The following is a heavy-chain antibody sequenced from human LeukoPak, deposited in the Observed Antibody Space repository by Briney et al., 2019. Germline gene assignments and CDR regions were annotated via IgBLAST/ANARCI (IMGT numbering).Heavy chain of an antibody. V-gene: IGHV1-69*05. J-gene: IGHJ6*03. CDR3: AREAGGTTVTSPDNYCYYYYMDV. D-gene: IGHD4-17*01. CDR2: IIPIFGTA. CDR1: GGTFSSYA. Sequence: GASVKVSCKASGGTFSSYAISWVRQAPGQGLEWMGGIIPIFGTANYAQKFQGRVTITTDESTSTAYMELSSLRSEDTAVYYCAREAGGTTVTSPDNYCYYYYMDVWGKGTTVTVSS.